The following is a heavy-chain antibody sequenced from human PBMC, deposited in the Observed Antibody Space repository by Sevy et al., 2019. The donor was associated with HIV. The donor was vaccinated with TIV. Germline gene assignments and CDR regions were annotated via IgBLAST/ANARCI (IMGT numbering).Heavy chain of an antibody. J-gene: IGHJ5*02. CDR1: GYTLTKLS. CDR2: FAPQYGET. CDR3: TTVGLRYYSGSSSYQGDWFDP. V-gene: IGHV1-24*01. D-gene: IGHD2-15*01. Sequence: ASVKVSCKVSGYTLTKLSIHWVRQAPGEGLEWMGEFAPQYGETIYAQRFQGRLTMTEDTSPDTAFMELSSLTSEDTAIYYCTTVGLRYYSGSSSYQGDWFDPWGQGTLVTVSS.